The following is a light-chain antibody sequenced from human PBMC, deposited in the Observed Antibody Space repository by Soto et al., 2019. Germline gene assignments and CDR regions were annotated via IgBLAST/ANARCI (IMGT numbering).Light chain of an antibody. CDR1: QSVSSN. CDR3: QQYNNGPPVA. CDR2: GAS. Sequence: EIVMTQSPATLSVSPGERATLSCRASQSVSSNLAWYQQKPGQAPRLLIYGASTRATGIPARFSGSGSGTEFTLTISSLQSEDYAVYYWQQYNNGPPVAFGPGTKVDIK. J-gene: IGKJ3*01. V-gene: IGKV3-15*01.